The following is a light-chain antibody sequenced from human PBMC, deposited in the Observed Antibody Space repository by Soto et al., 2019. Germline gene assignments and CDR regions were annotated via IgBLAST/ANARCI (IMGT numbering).Light chain of an antibody. CDR1: QSVSDN. J-gene: IGKJ4*01. Sequence: DIVMTQSPATLSVSPGERATLSCRASQSVSDNLAWYQQKPGQAPRLLIYGVSTRATGVPARLSGSGSGTEFTLTISSLQSEDFAVYYCQQYNNWPLTFXGGTKLDIK. CDR2: GVS. V-gene: IGKV3D-15*01. CDR3: QQYNNWPLT.